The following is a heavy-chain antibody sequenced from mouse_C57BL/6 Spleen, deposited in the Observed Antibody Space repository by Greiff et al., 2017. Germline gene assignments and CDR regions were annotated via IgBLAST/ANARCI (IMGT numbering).Heavy chain of an antibody. J-gene: IGHJ3*01. Sequence: VQLQQSGAELVRPGASVKLSCTASGFNIKDDYMHWVKQRPEQGLEWIGWIDPENGDTENASKFQGKATITADTSSNTAYLQLSSLTSEDTAVYYCTTARGNLWGQGTLVTVSA. D-gene: IGHD2-1*01. CDR1: GFNIKDDY. V-gene: IGHV14-4*01. CDR3: TTARGNL. CDR2: IDPENGDT.